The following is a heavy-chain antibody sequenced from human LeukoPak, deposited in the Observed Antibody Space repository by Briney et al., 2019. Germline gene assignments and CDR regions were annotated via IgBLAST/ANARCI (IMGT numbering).Heavy chain of an antibody. Sequence: GGSLRLSCVVSGFTFRTYRMHWVRQVPGKGLVWVSHVKSDGSSATYADSVEGRFTISRDNAKNTLFLQMNSLRVEDTAVYYCARGRYYLDSWGQGTLVTVSS. V-gene: IGHV3-74*01. D-gene: IGHD3-16*01. CDR1: GFTFRTYR. CDR2: VKSDGSSA. CDR3: ARGRYYLDS. J-gene: IGHJ4*02.